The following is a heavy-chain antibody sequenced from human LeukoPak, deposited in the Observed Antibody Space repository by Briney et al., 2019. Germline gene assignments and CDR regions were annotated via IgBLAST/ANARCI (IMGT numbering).Heavy chain of an antibody. Sequence: ASVKVSCKASGYTFTDYYMHWARQAPGQGLEWMGWINPNNDDTNYAQKFQGRVTMTRDTSISTAYMELSSLTSDDTAVYYCARRGSGYGYDYWGQGTLVTVSS. CDR2: INPNNDDT. CDR3: ARRGSGYGYDY. V-gene: IGHV1-2*02. CDR1: GYTFTDYY. J-gene: IGHJ4*02. D-gene: IGHD5-18*01.